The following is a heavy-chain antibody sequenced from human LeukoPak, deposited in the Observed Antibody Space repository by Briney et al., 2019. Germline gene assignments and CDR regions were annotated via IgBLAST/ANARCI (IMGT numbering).Heavy chain of an antibody. D-gene: IGHD5-18*01. CDR1: GFTFSSYG. V-gene: IGHV3-23*01. Sequence: PGGSLRLSCAASGFTFSSYGMSWVRQAPGKGLEWVSTISGGGVTTYYADSVKGRFTISRDNSKNALYLQMDSLRVEDTAVYYCAKDSRYGYRWDYDYWGQGTLVTVSS. CDR3: AKDSRYGYRWDYDY. J-gene: IGHJ4*02. CDR2: ISGGGVTT.